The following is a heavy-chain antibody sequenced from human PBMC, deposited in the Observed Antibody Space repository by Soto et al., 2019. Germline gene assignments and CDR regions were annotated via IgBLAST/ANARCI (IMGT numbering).Heavy chain of an antibody. CDR2: ISFDGNNE. V-gene: IGHV3-30*18. CDR3: AKDRPLYGGHLDY. J-gene: IGHJ4*02. Sequence: QVQLVESGGGVVQPGRSLRLSCAASGFTFSGYGMHWVRQAPGKGLEWVAIISFDGNNEYYTDSVKGRFTISRDNSKNTLYLQMNSLRPEDTGVYYWAKDRPLYGGHLDYWGQGTLVTVSS. CDR1: GFTFSGYG. D-gene: IGHD4-17*01.